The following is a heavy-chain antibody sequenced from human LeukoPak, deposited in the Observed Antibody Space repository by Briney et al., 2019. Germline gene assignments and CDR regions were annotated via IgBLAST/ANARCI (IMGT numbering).Heavy chain of an antibody. V-gene: IGHV4-4*02. Sequence: GSLRLSCAASGFSFSTYAMSWVRQAPGKGLEWIGEIYHSGSTNYNPSLKGRVTISVDKSKNQFSLKLSSVTAADTAVYYCAGNYGDFLGMDVWGQGTTVTVSS. CDR2: IYHSGST. J-gene: IGHJ6*02. CDR1: GFSFSTYAM. D-gene: IGHD4-17*01. CDR3: AGNYGDFLGMDV.